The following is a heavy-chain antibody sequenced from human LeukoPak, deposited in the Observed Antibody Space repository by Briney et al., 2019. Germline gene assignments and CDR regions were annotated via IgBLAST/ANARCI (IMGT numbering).Heavy chain of an antibody. CDR2: IYTSGST. CDR3: ATGGELLDAFDI. V-gene: IGHV4-4*07. J-gene: IGHJ3*02. Sequence: PSETLSLTCTVSGGSISSYYWSWIRQPAGKGLEWIGRIYTSGSTNYNPSLKSRVTTSVDKSKDQFSLKLSSVTAADTAVYYCATGGELLDAFDIWGQGTMVTVFS. D-gene: IGHD1-26*01. CDR1: GGSISSYY.